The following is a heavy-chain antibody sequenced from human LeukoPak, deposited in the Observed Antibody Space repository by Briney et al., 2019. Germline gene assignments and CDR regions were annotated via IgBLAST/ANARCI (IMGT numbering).Heavy chain of an antibody. CDR1: GFSFNNFG. CDR3: ARDGWLGGSYSIDY. J-gene: IGHJ4*02. V-gene: IGHV3-33*01. Sequence: GGSLRLSCAASGFSFNNFGMYWVRQAPGKGLEWVAVIWYDGSNQYYADSVKGRFTISRDNSKNTLYLQMNSLRAEDTAVYYCARDGWLGGSYSIDYWGQGTLVTVSS. D-gene: IGHD1-26*01. CDR2: IWYDGSNQ.